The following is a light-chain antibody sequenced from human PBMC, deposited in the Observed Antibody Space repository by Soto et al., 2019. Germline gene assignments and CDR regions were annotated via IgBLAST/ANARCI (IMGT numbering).Light chain of an antibody. Sequence: EVVLTQSPGTLSLSPGERATLSCRTSQSISTTHLVWYQQKPGQAPRLLMSGTSRRAAGIPDRFSGSGSGKDFTLSISRLEPEDFAVYYCQHYNNWPLTFGGGTKVEIK. V-gene: IGKV3-20*01. CDR1: QSISTTH. CDR2: GTS. CDR3: QHYNNWPLT. J-gene: IGKJ4*02.